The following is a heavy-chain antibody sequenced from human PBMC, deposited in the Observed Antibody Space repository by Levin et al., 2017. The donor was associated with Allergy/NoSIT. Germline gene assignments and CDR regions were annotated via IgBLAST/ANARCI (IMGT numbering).Heavy chain of an antibody. V-gene: IGHV1-69*04. CDR2: IIPIFGIT. J-gene: IGHJ5*01. CDR3: ARDYWSGGKWYLGWFAS. D-gene: IGHD2-15*01. CDR1: GGTFNNYT. Sequence: ASVKVSCKASGGTFNNYTVNWVRQAPGQGLEWMGRIIPIFGITNYGQRFQGRVTITADTSTQTAYMELSSLRSGDTAVYYCARDYWSGGKWYLGWFASWGQGSLVTVSS.